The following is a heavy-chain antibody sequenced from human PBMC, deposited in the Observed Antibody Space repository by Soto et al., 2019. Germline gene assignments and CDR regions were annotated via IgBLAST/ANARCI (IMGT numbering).Heavy chain of an antibody. CDR3: AGSSDDCRDN. CDR1: GFSLSDYS. V-gene: IGHV3-21*01. J-gene: IGHJ4*02. CDR2: ISSSSSFI. D-gene: IGHD1-26*01. Sequence: EVQLVDSGGGLVKPGGSLRLSCAASGFSLSDYSMNWIRQAPGKGLEWVASISSSSSFIHYAASMQGRFTISRDNAKSSLDRQMNSRSAEDTAGDYCAGSSDDCRDNWGQGTLVTVSS.